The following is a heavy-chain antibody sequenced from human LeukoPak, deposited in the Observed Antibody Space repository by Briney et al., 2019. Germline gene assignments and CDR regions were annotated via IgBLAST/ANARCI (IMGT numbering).Heavy chain of an antibody. Sequence: GGSLRLSCAASGFTFSSYFWMHWVRQAPGKGLVWVSRIRSDGGSSTYADPVKGRFTISRDNAKNTLYLQMNTLRAEDTAVYYCVRDLDLGGYSSFVSWGQGTLVTVSS. V-gene: IGHV3-74*01. CDR3: VRDLDLGGYSSFVS. J-gene: IGHJ4*02. CDR2: IRSDGGSS. D-gene: IGHD4-23*01. CDR1: GFTFSSYFW.